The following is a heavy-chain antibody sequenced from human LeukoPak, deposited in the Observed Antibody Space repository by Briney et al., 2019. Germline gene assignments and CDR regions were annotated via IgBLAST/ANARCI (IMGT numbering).Heavy chain of an antibody. CDR1: GYTFIAYY. CDR2: INPNTGDT. V-gene: IGHV1-2*02. CDR3: ARGFTLDS. Sequence: ASVKVSCKASGYTFIAYYMSWVRQAPGQGLDWMAWINPNTGDTNYAQKFQGRVTVTRDTSIRTAYMEWSSLRSDDTAVPYCARGFTLDSWGQGALVTVSS. J-gene: IGHJ5*01.